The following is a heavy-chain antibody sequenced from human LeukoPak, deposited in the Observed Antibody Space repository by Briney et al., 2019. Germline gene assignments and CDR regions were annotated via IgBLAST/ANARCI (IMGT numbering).Heavy chain of an antibody. CDR1: GGSISSSSYY. CDR2: IYYSGST. V-gene: IGHV4-39*07. D-gene: IGHD6-13*01. CDR3: ARDSSRPFDY. J-gene: IGHJ4*02. Sequence: PSETLSLTCTVYGGSISSSSYYWVWIRQPPGKGLEWVGSIYYSGSTYYNPSLKSRVTISVDTSKNQFSLKLSSVAAADAAVYYCARDSSRPFDYWGQGTLVTVSS.